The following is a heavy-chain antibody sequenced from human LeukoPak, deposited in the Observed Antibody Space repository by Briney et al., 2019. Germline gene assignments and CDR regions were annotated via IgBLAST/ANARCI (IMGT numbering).Heavy chain of an antibody. CDR2: INHSGST. J-gene: IGHJ4*02. D-gene: IGHD6-13*01. Sequence: PSETLPLTCAVYGGSFSGYYWSWIRQPPGKGLEWIGEINHSGSTNYNPSLKSRVTISVDTSKNQFSLKLSSVTAADTAVYYCARTVAGSQQLVPFFDYWGQGTLVTVSS. CDR1: GGSFSGYY. CDR3: ARTVAGSQQLVPFFDY. V-gene: IGHV4-34*01.